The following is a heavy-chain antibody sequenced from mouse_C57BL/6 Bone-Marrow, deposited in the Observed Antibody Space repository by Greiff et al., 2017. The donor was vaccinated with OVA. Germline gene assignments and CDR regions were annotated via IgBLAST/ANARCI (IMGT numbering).Heavy chain of an antibody. J-gene: IGHJ4*01. CDR1: GFTFSSYA. D-gene: IGHD1-1*01. V-gene: IGHV5-9-1*02. Sequence: EVQLVESGEGLVKPGGSLKLSCAASGFTFSSYAMSWVRQTPEKRLEWVAYISSGGDYIYYADTVKGRFTISRDNARNTLYLQMSSLKSEDTAMYYCTRVPYYYGSSRYAMDYWGQGTSVTVSS. CDR2: ISSGGDYI. CDR3: TRVPYYYGSSRYAMDY.